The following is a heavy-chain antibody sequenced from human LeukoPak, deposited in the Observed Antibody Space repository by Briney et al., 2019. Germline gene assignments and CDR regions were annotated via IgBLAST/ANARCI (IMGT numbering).Heavy chain of an antibody. D-gene: IGHD6-19*01. CDR2: IYPGDSDT. V-gene: IGHV5-51*01. J-gene: IGHJ4*02. CDR3: ARAGLAVTLTPFDY. CDR1: GYSFTNYW. Sequence: GESLKISCKGSGYSFTNYWIGWVRQMPGKGLEWMGIIYPGDSDTRYSPSFQGQVTIPADKSINTAYLQWSSLKASDTAMYYCARAGLAVTLTPFDYWGQGTLVTVSS.